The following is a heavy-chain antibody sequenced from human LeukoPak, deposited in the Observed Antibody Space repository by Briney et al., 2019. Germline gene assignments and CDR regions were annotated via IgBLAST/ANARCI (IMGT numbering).Heavy chain of an antibody. J-gene: IGHJ6*02. Sequence: SETLSLTCTVSGGSISSGRYYWSWIRQHPGKGLEWIGYIYYSGSTYYNPSLKSRITISVDTSKNQFSLKLSSVTAADTAVYYCARDYIAAAGNYYYYGMDVWGQGTTVTVSS. V-gene: IGHV4-31*03. D-gene: IGHD6-13*01. CDR1: GGSISSGRYY. CDR2: IYYSGST. CDR3: ARDYIAAAGNYYYYGMDV.